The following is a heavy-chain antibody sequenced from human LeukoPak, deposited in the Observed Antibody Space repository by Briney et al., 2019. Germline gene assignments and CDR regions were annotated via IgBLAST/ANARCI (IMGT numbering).Heavy chain of an antibody. CDR1: GGTFSSYA. D-gene: IGHD4-23*01. V-gene: IGHV1-69*05. CDR2: IIPIFGTA. CDR3: ARGDLEVKALDY. J-gene: IGHJ4*02. Sequence: SVKVSCKASGGTFSSYAISWVRQAPGQGLEWMGGIIPIFGTANYAQKFQGRVTIITDESTSTAYMELSSLRSEDTAVYYCARGDLEVKALDYWGQGTLVTVSS.